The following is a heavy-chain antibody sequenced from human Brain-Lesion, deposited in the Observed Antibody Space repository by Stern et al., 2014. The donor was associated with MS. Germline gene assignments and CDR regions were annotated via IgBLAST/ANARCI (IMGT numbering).Heavy chain of an antibody. J-gene: IGHJ5*02. CDR1: GGSVSSTSYA. V-gene: IGHV4-39*01. Sequence: VQLVESGPGLVKPSETLSLTCTVAGGSVSSTSYAWAWIRQPPGKGLEWIGAIYYSGNTYYSPSLKSRLTISLHKSKNQFSLPLGSVTAADTAVYYCAGEEDIRYCSGGSCTGNWFDPWGQGTLVTVSS. CDR2: IYYSGNT. D-gene: IGHD2-15*01. CDR3: AGEEDIRYCSGGSCTGNWFDP.